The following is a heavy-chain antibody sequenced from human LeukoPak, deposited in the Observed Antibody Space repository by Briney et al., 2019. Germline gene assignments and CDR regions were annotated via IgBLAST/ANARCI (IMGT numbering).Heavy chain of an antibody. CDR2: ISGSGGST. D-gene: IGHD6-6*01. CDR1: GLSFSSFG. Sequence: GGSLRLSCAASGLSFSSFGMSWARQAPGKGLEWVSSISGSGGSTYYADSVKGRFTISRDNSKNTLYLQMNSLRAEDTAVYYCAKDRWRYGSSSFDNWGQGTLVTVSS. J-gene: IGHJ4*02. CDR3: AKDRWRYGSSSFDN. V-gene: IGHV3-23*01.